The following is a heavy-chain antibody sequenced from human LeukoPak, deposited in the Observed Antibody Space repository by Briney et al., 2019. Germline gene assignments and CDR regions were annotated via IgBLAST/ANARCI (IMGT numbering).Heavy chain of an antibody. Sequence: GGSLRLSCAASGFSFTIYSMNWVRQAPGKGLEWVSFISDSGRVTYYAESVKGRFTISRDTATNSLYLQMNSLRAEDTAVYYCGRDRRQIYYGVDVWGQGTTVTVSS. V-gene: IGHV3-48*01. CDR1: GFSFTIYS. CDR2: ISDSGRVT. J-gene: IGHJ6*02. CDR3: GRDRRQIYYGVDV.